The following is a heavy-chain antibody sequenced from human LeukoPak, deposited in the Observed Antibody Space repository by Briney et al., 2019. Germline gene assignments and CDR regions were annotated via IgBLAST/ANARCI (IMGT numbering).Heavy chain of an antibody. CDR3: AKHLTVRGVYYYYMDV. CDR1: GFTFSSYA. D-gene: IGHD3-9*01. V-gene: IGHV3-23*01. J-gene: IGHJ6*03. CDR2: ISGSGGST. Sequence: GGSLRLSCAASGFTFSSYAMSWVRQAPGKGLEWVSAISGSGGSTYYADSVKGRFTISRDNSKNTLYLQMNSLRAEDTAVYYCAKHLTVRGVYYYYMDVWGKGTTVTISS.